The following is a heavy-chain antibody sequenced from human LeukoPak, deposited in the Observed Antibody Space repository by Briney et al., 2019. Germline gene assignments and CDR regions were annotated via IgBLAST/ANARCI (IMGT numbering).Heavy chain of an antibody. D-gene: IGHD3-9*01. J-gene: IGHJ5*02. Sequence: SGPTLLKPTPTLTLTFTFSGFSLGTSGVGVGWIRQPPGKALEWLSLIYWDDDKRYSPSLKSRLTITKDTSKNQVVLTMTNMDPVDTATYYCAHTRREGFDTDNWFDPWGQGTLVTVSS. CDR2: IYWDDDK. V-gene: IGHV2-5*02. CDR1: GFSLGTSGVG. CDR3: AHTRREGFDTDNWFDP.